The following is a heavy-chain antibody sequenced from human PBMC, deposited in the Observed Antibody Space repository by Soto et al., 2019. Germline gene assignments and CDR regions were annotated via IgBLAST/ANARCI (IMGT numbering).Heavy chain of an antibody. Sequence: EVQLMESGGGLVQPGGSLRLSGAGSGFTFSSYWMNWVRQAPGKGLEWVANIKQDGSEKYYVDSVKGRFSISRDNAQNSMYLQMNSLRAEDTAVYYCAGGTGWLIDYWGQGTLVTVSS. J-gene: IGHJ4*02. CDR3: AGGTGWLIDY. D-gene: IGHD6-19*01. CDR1: GFTFSSYW. CDR2: IKQDGSEK. V-gene: IGHV3-7*04.